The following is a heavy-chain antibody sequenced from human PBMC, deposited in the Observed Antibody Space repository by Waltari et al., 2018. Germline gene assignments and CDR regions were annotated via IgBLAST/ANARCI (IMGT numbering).Heavy chain of an antibody. CDR3: ARGRLWGFDL. Sequence: EEQLVESGGGLVQPGGSLRLSCAASGFTFSSDWMWWVRQAPGKGLGCVDNIKQDASEKHYVDSLKGRITVSRDNAKNSLYLDMDSLRAEDTAVYYCARGRLWGFDLWGQGTLVTVSS. CDR1: GFTFSSDW. V-gene: IGHV3-7*04. CDR2: IKQDASEK. D-gene: IGHD3-16*01. J-gene: IGHJ4*02.